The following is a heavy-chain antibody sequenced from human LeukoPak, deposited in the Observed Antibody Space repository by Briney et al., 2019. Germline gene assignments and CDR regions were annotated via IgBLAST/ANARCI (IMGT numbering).Heavy chain of an antibody. CDR2: IIPIFGTA. Sequence: GASVKVSCKASGGTISSYAISWVRQAPGQGPEWMGRIIPIFGTANYAQKFQGKVTITTDESTSTAYMELSSLRSEDTAVYYCARAAPSGSYSFDYWGQGTLVTVSS. V-gene: IGHV1-69*05. D-gene: IGHD3-10*01. CDR1: GGTISSYA. J-gene: IGHJ4*02. CDR3: ARAAPSGSYSFDY.